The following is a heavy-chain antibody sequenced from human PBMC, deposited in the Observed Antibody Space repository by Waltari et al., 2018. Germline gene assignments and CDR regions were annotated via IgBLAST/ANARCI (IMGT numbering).Heavy chain of an antibody. J-gene: IGHJ5*02. CDR3: ATYPQQGGWFDP. D-gene: IGHD3-16*01. V-gene: IGHV4-38-2*01. Sequence: QVQLQESGPGLVKPSETLSLTCAVSGYSISSGYYWGWIRQPPGKGLEWIGSIYHSGSTYYNPSLKSRVTISVDTSKNQFSLKLSSVTAADTAVYYCATYPQQGGWFDPWGQGTLVTVSS. CDR2: IYHSGST. CDR1: GYSISSGYY.